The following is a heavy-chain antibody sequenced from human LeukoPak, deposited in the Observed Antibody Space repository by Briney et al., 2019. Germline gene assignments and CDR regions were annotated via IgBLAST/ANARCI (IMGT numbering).Heavy chain of an antibody. J-gene: IGHJ6*03. CDR3: AREAGYYGSGSYDYYYYYYMDV. CDR1: GFIFISYA. Sequence: GGSLRLSCEASGFIFISYAMSWVRQAPGKGLEWVADIKQDGSEKNYVDSVKGRFTISRDNAKNSLYLQMNSLRAEDTAVYYCAREAGYYGSGSYDYYYYYYMDVWGKGTTVTVSS. V-gene: IGHV3-7*01. D-gene: IGHD3-10*01. CDR2: IKQDGSEK.